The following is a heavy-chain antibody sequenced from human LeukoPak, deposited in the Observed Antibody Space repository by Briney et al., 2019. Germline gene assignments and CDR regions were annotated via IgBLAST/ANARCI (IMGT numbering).Heavy chain of an antibody. CDR1: GFTFSSYW. V-gene: IGHV3-7*01. D-gene: IGHD3-22*01. CDR3: ARDFFGRPDKTDSSGYYYHGY. Sequence: PGGSLRLSCAASGFTFSSYWMSWVRQAPGKGLEWVANIKQDGSEKYYVDSVKGRFTISRDNAKNSLYLQMNSLRAEDTAVYYCARDFFGRPDKTDSSGYYYHGYWGQGTLVTVSS. J-gene: IGHJ4*02. CDR2: IKQDGSEK.